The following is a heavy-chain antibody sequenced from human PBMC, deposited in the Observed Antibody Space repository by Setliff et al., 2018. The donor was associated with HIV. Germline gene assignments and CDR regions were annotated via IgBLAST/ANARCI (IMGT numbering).Heavy chain of an antibody. D-gene: IGHD3-10*01. V-gene: IGHV4-4*09. CDR3: ARYRSGDSDISLDQ. J-gene: IGHJ4*01. CDR2: ISPTGNT. Sequence: SETLSLTFAVSGGSINSYYWSWIRQPPGKGLEWIGYISPTGNTNYNPSLKGRVTISAATSKSQFSLKLNSLTTADTAVYYCARYRSGDSDISLDQWGHGALVTVSS. CDR1: GGSINSYY.